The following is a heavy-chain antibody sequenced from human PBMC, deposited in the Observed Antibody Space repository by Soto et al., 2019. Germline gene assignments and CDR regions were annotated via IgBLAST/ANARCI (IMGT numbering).Heavy chain of an antibody. V-gene: IGHV4-4*09. CDR1: GGSISNYY. CDR2: IYTSGST. D-gene: IGHD3-22*01. J-gene: IGHJ4*02. CDR3: ARVKSDTSGSFYFDS. Sequence: PSETLSLTCTVSGGSISNYYWNWIRQSPGKGLEYIGHIYTSGSTNYNPSLKSRVTISADTSKNQFSLNLSSVTVADTAVYYCARVKSDTSGSFYFDSWGQGTPVTVSS.